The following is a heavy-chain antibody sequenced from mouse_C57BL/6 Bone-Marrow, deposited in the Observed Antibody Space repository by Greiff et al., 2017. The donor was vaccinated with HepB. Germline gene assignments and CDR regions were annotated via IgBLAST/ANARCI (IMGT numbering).Heavy chain of an antibody. J-gene: IGHJ2*01. CDR3: ARHDGLGPRGFDY. V-gene: IGHV1-64*01. D-gene: IGHD2-3*01. CDR2: IHPNSGST. CDR1: GYTFTSYW. Sequence: QVQLQQPGAELVKPGASVKLSCKASGYTFTSYWMHWVKQRPGQGLEWIGMIHPNSGSTNYDEKFKSKATLTVDKSYSTAYMQLSSLTSEDSAVYYCARHDGLGPRGFDYWGQGTTLTVSS.